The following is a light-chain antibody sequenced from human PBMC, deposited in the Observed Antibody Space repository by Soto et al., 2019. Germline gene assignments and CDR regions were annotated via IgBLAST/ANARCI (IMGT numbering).Light chain of an antibody. Sequence: EIVMTQSPATLSVSPGERATLSCRASQSVSSNLAWYQQKPGQAPRLLIYGASTRATGIPARLSGSGSGTEFTLTISSLQSEDFVSYYCQQHDKWPFTFGQGTKLDIK. V-gene: IGKV3-15*01. CDR3: QQHDKWPFT. CDR2: GAS. J-gene: IGKJ2*01. CDR1: QSVSSN.